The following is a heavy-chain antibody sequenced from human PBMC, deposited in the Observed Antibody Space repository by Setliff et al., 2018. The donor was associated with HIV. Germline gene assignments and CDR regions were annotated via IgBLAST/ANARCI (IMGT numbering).Heavy chain of an antibody. CDR1: RFSFSTFW. CDR2: INEDGNKK. J-gene: IGHJ5*02. V-gene: IGHV3-7*03. CDR3: ATSYNWNYLGWFDP. Sequence: PGGSLRLSCATSRFSFSTFWMTWVRQAPGKGLEWIANINEDGNKKYHAASVWGRFTISRDNAKNSLYLQMNSLRAADTAVYYCATSYNWNYLGWFDPWGQGTLVTVSS. D-gene: IGHD1-7*01.